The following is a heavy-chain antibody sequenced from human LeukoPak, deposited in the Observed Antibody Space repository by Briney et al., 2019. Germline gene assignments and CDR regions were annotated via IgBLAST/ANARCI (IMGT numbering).Heavy chain of an antibody. CDR2: ISGSSIYI. CDR1: GFTFRSYS. Sequence: AGGSLRLSCVASGFTFRSYSMNWVRQAPGKGLEWVSSISGSSIYIYYADSVRGRFTISRDNANNSLYLQMNSLRADDTAVYYCARDLNYDILTGSLRAYFDSWGQGTRVTVSS. CDR3: ARDLNYDILTGSLRAYFDS. D-gene: IGHD3-9*01. J-gene: IGHJ4*02. V-gene: IGHV3-21*01.